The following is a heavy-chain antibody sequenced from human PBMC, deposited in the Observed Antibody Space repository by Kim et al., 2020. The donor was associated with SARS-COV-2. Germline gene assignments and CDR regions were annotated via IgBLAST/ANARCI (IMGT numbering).Heavy chain of an antibody. V-gene: IGHV4-59*13. J-gene: IGHJ4*02. Sequence: SETLSLTCTVSGDSINPYYWSWIRQPPGKGLEWIGYVHYKGSTNYNPSLESRVTISMDTSKNEFSLKLNSVTAADTAIYYCARGERRGTLGNYRTGKFDYWGQGSLVPGSS. D-gene: IGHD3-10*01. CDR1: GDSINPYY. CDR2: VHYKGST. CDR3: ARGERRGTLGNYRTGKFDY.